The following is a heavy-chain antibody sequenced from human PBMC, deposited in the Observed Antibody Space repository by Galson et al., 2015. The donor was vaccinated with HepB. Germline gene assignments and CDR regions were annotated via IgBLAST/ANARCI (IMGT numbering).Heavy chain of an antibody. CDR1: GITFNNYA. CDR2: MSNDGSNE. J-gene: IGHJ6*02. Sequence: SLRLSCAASGITFNNYAMHWVRQAPGKGLEWVAVMSNDGSNEDYADSVKGRFTISRDNSKNTLYLQMNSLRPEDTAVYYCARGAYCTNGACYVRYGLDVWGQGTTVTVSS. V-gene: IGHV3-30*04. D-gene: IGHD2-8*01. CDR3: ARGAYCTNGACYVRYGLDV.